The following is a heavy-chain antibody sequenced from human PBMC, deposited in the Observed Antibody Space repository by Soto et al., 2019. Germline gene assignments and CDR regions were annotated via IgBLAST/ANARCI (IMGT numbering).Heavy chain of an antibody. V-gene: IGHV1-69*10. D-gene: IGHD3-22*01. Sequence: SVKVSCKASGGTFSSYAISWVRQAPGQGLEWMGGIIPILGTANYAQKFQGRVTITADKSTSTAYMELSSLRSEDTAVYYCARGRTYYYDSSGYYLSDYWGQGTLVTVSS. J-gene: IGHJ4*02. CDR2: IIPILGTA. CDR3: ARGRTYYYDSSGYYLSDY. CDR1: GGTFSSYA.